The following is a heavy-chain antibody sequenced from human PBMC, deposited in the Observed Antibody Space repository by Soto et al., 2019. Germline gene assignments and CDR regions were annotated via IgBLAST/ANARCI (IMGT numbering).Heavy chain of an antibody. CDR3: ARGKTMVRGVRYYYYGMDV. V-gene: IGHV3-30-3*01. J-gene: IGHJ6*02. D-gene: IGHD3-10*01. CDR1: GFTFSSYA. CDR2: ISYDGSNK. Sequence: GGSLRLSCAASGFTFSSYAMHWVRQAPGKGLEWVAVISYDGSNKYYADSVKGRFTISRDNSKNTLYLQMNSLRAEDTAVYYCARGKTMVRGVRYYYYGMDVWGQGTTVTVSS.